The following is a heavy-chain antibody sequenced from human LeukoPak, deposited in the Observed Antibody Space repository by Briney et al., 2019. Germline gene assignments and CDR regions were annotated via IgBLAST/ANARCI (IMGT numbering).Heavy chain of an antibody. J-gene: IGHJ4*02. CDR2: IQQDGSDK. CDR1: GFTFSNYW. V-gene: IGHV3-7*04. Sequence: PGGSLRLSCVVSGFTFSNYWMSWVRQAPGKGLEWVANIQQDGSDKYYVDSVKGRFTISRDNAKTSLYLQMNSLRVEDTAVYYCARGFSAYATCFDYWGQGTLVTVSS. D-gene: IGHD5-12*01. CDR3: ARGFSAYATCFDY.